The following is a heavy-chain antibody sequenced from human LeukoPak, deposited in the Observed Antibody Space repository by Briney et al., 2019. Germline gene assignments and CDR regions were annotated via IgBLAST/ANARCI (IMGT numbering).Heavy chain of an antibody. V-gene: IGHV4-39*01. J-gene: IGHJ4*02. D-gene: IGHD1-1*01. CDR2: MYYSGST. Sequence: SETLSLTCAVSAGSISSSSYYWGWLRQPPGKGLEWIASMYYSGSTYYNPSLKSRVTISVDTSKNQFSLKLSSVTAADTALYYCARHSSLRTFDYWGQGTLVTVSS. CDR1: AGSISSSSYY. CDR3: ARHSSLRTFDY.